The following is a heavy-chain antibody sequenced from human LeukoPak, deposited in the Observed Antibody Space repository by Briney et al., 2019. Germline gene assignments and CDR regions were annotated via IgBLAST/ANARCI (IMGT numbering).Heavy chain of an antibody. CDR1: GFTFSSYG. D-gene: IGHD6-13*01. Sequence: PGGSLRLSCAASGFTFSSYGMHWVRQAPGKGLEWVANIKQDGSEKYYVDSVKGRFTISRDNAKNSLYLQMNSLRAEDTAVYYCARDRIGQTAGTFDYWGQGTLVTVSS. CDR2: IKQDGSEK. J-gene: IGHJ4*02. V-gene: IGHV3-7*01. CDR3: ARDRIGQTAGTFDY.